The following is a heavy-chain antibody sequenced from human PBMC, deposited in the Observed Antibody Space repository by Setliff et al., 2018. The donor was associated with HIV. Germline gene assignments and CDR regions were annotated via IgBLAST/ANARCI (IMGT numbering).Heavy chain of an antibody. D-gene: IGHD6-13*01. CDR3: ARAPLPAAGGWFDP. CDR2: IYTSGST. Sequence: SETLSLTCTVSGYSISSDYYWSWIRQPPGKGLEYIGHIYTSGSTNYNPSLKSRVTISVDTSKNQFSLKLSSVTAADTAVYYCARAPLPAAGGWFDPWGQGTLVTVSS. CDR1: GYSISSDYY. J-gene: IGHJ5*02. V-gene: IGHV4-38-2*02.